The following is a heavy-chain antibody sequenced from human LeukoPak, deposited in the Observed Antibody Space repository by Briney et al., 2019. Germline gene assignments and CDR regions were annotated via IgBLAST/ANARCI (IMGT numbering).Heavy chain of an antibody. V-gene: IGHV4-4*07. D-gene: IGHD5-18*01. CDR1: GGPISSYY. CDR3: AREGSGDTAMVRGFSNPDY. Sequence: SETLSLTCTVSGGPISSYYWSWIRQPAGKGLEWIGRIYTSGSTNYNPSLKSRVTMSVDTSKNQFSLKLSSVTAEDTALYYCAREGSGDTAMVRGFSNPDYWGQGTLVTVSS. CDR2: IYTSGST. J-gene: IGHJ4*02.